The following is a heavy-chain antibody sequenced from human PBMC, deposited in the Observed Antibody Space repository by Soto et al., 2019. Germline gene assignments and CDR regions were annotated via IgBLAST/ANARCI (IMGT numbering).Heavy chain of an antibody. Sequence: GRSLRLSWAASGFTFDDYAMHWVRQAPGKGLEWVSGISWNSGSIGYADSVKGRFTISRDNAKNSLYLQMNSLRAEDTALYYCEKAIYYDYATGGLTDYWGQGILLTVPS. J-gene: IGHJ4*02. CDR2: ISWNSGSI. CDR3: EKAIYYDYATGGLTDY. V-gene: IGHV3-9*01. D-gene: IGHD3-16*01. CDR1: GFTFDDYA.